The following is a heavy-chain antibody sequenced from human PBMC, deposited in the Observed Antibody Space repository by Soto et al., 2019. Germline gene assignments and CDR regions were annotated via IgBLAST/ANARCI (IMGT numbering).Heavy chain of an antibody. D-gene: IGHD2-15*01. Sequence: QVQLQQWGAGLLKPSETLSLTCAVYGGSFSGYYWNWIRQPPGKGLEWIGEINHSGSTNYNPSLKSRVTISVDTAKNQISLKLSSVTAADTAVYYCARGYCRNFDFWGQGTLVTVST. CDR1: GGSFSGYY. CDR2: INHSGST. CDR3: ARGYCRNFDF. V-gene: IGHV4-34*01. J-gene: IGHJ4*02.